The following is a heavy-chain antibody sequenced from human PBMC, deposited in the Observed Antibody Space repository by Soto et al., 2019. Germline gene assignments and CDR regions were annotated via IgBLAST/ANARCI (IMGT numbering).Heavy chain of an antibody. CDR2: ISAYNGNT. J-gene: IGHJ6*02. Sequence: GASVRVSCKDSGYTFTSYGISWVRQAPGQGIEWMGWISAYNGNTNYAQKLQGRVTITTDTSTSTAYMELRSLRSDDTAVYYCARDLYYDISNCDCRYYDYCPIDYSGQVTTVTVSS. CDR1: GYTFTSYG. CDR3: ARDLYYDISNCDCRYYDYCPIDY. V-gene: IGHV1-18*01. D-gene: IGHD3-9*01.